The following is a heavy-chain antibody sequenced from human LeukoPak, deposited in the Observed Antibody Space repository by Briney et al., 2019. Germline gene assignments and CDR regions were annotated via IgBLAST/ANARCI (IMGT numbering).Heavy chain of an antibody. D-gene: IGHD6-6*01. Sequence: GGSLRLSCAASGFTFSSYGMHWVRQAPGKGLEWVAFIRYDGSNKYYADSVKGRFTISRDNSKNTLYLQMNSLRAEDTAVYYCAKDHLEYSSSSWGFGFDYWGQGTLVTVSS. J-gene: IGHJ4*02. CDR2: IRYDGSNK. CDR3: AKDHLEYSSSSWGFGFDY. V-gene: IGHV3-30*02. CDR1: GFTFSSYG.